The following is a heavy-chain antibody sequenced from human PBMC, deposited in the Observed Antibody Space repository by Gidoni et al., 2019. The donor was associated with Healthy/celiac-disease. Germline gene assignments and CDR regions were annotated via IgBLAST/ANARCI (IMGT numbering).Heavy chain of an antibody. CDR2: IYYSGST. J-gene: IGHJ4*02. CDR1: GGSISSSSYY. Sequence: QLQLQESGPGLVKPSETLSLTCTVSGGSISSSSYYWGWIRQPPGKGLEWIGSIYYSGSTYYNPSLKSRVTISVDTSKNQFSLKLSSVTAADTAVYYCARRYCSSTSCYVSYFDYWGQGTLVTVSS. CDR3: ARRYCSSTSCYVSYFDY. D-gene: IGHD2-2*01. V-gene: IGHV4-39*07.